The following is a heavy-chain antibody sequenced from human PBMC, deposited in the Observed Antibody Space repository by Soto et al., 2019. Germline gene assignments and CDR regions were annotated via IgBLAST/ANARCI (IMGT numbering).Heavy chain of an antibody. CDR1: GYTFTSYG. D-gene: IGHD3-9*01. V-gene: IGHV1-18*04. J-gene: IGHJ4*02. CDR2: ISAYNGNT. Sequence: QVQLVQSGAEVKKPGASVKVSCKASGYTFTSYGISWVRQAPGQGLEWMGWISAYNGNTNYAQKLQGRVTMTTDTSTSTAYMELRSLRSDDTAVYYCARDRAAILRYLDWDPRDYCGQGTLVTVSS. CDR3: ARDRAAILRYLDWDPRDY.